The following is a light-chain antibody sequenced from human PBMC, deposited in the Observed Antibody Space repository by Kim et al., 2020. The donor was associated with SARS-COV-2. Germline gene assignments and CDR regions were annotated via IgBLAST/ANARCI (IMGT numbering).Light chain of an antibody. Sequence: EIVMTQSPATLSVSPGDRTTLSCRASQSVRNNLAGYQQKRGQSPRLLISGASTRATGIPARFSGSGSGTEFTLTISSLQSEDCAVYYCQQYNNWWTFGQGTKVEIK. J-gene: IGKJ1*01. CDR2: GAS. V-gene: IGKV3-15*01. CDR1: QSVRNN. CDR3: QQYNNWWT.